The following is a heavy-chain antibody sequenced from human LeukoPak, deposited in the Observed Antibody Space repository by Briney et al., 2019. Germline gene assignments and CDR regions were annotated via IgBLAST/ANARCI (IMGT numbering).Heavy chain of an antibody. J-gene: IGHJ3*02. CDR1: GFTFRSYA. Sequence: PGGSLRLPCEASGFTFRSYAMHWVRQAPGKGLDWLAVISNDGRNNYYADSVKGRFTISRDNSRNTLYLQMNSLRVEDTAVCYCASLTDTSVGAFDIWGQGTVVTVSS. CDR2: ISNDGRNN. CDR3: ASLTDTSVGAFDI. V-gene: IGHV3-30-3*01. D-gene: IGHD2-2*01.